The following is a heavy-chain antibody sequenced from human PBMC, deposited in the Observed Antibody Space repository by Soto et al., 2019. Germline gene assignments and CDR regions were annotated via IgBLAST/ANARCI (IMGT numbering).Heavy chain of an antibody. J-gene: IGHJ5*02. CDR2: ISRSSSYT. D-gene: IGHD2-2*02. CDR3: ARDRVSAAAICGLGGFDP. V-gene: IGHV3-21*01. Sequence: APGKGLEWVSSISRSSSYTYYADSVKGRFTSYRANAKNSLSLQMNSLRDEDTAVYYCARDRVSAAAICGLGGFDPWGEGPLVTVS.